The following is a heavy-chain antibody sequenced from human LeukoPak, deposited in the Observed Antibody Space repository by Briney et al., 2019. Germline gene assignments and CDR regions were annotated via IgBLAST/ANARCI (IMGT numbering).Heavy chain of an antibody. CDR3: ARDDFSTYPGLNYFDY. CDR1: GYTFTHYA. V-gene: IGHV1-3*01. J-gene: IGHJ4*02. CDR2: TNVGNDYT. D-gene: IGHD4-11*01. Sequence: ASVKVSCKASGYTFTHYAVHWVRQALGQRLEWMGWTNVGNDYTESSQKFQDRLTITSDTTATTVYMELSSLRSEDTAVYYCARDDFSTYPGLNYFDYWGRGSLVTVSS.